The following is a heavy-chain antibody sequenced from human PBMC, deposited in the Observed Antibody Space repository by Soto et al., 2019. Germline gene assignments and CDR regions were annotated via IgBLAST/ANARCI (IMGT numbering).Heavy chain of an antibody. CDR1: GGSISSYY. D-gene: IGHD2-2*01. V-gene: IGHV4-59*01. CDR3: AREPYCSSTSCYSFGMDV. J-gene: IGHJ6*02. CDR2: IYYSGST. Sequence: SETLSLTCTVSGGSISSYYWSWIRQPPGKGLEWIGYIYYSGSTNYNPSLKSRVTISVDKSKNQFSLKLSSVTAADTAVYYCAREPYCSSTSCYSFGMDVWGQGTTVTVSS.